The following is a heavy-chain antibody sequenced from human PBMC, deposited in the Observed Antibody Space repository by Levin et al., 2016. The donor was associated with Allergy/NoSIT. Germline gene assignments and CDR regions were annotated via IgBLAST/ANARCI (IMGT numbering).Heavy chain of an antibody. Sequence: GESLKISCAASGFTFSSYAMSWVRQAPGKGLEWVSAISGSGGSTYYADSVKGRFTISRDNSKNTLYLQMNSLRAEDTAVYYCAKGSSGWYFGNSYYYYYGMDVWGQGTTVTVSS. D-gene: IGHD6-19*01. J-gene: IGHJ6*02. V-gene: IGHV3-23*01. CDR3: AKGSSGWYFGNSYYYYYGMDV. CDR2: ISGSGGST. CDR1: GFTFSSYA.